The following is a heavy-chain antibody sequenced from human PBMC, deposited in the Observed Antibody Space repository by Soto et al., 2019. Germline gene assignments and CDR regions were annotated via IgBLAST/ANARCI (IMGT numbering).Heavy chain of an antibody. J-gene: IGHJ5*02. CDR2: IYYSGST. CDR1: GGSISSYY. CDR3: ARVKIRQSGSYYRFDP. V-gene: IGHV4-59*01. D-gene: IGHD1-26*01. Sequence: PSETLSLTCTVSGGSISSYYWSWIRQPPGKGLEWIGYIYYSGSTNYNPSLKSRVTISVDTSKNQFSLKLSSVTAADTAVYYCARVKIRQSGSYYRFDPWGQGTLVTVSS.